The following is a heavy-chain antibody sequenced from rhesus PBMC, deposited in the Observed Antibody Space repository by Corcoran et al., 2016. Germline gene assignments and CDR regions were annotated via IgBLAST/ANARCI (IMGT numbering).Heavy chain of an antibody. V-gene: IGHV5-20*01. CDR1: GYSFTSYW. CDR2: IDPSDSDT. Sequence: EVQLVQSGAEVKRPGESLKISCKTSGYSFTSYWISWVRQMPGKGLEWMGAIDPSDSDTRYNPSFQGQVTISADQSISTAYLQWSRLKASDTATYYCAKGGWGDLFDYWGQGVLVTVSS. D-gene: IGHD3-34*01. CDR3: AKGGWGDLFDY. J-gene: IGHJ4*01.